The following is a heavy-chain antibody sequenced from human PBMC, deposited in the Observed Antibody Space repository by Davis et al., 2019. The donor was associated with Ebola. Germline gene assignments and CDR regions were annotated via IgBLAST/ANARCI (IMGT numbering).Heavy chain of an antibody. CDR2: INHSGST. Sequence: PSETLSLTCAVYGGSFSGYYWSWIRQPPGKGLEWIGEINHSGSTNYDPSLKSRVTISVDTSKNQFSLKLSSVTAADTAVYYCARGRKLSDFWSGYYTPSFDYWGQGTLVTVSS. CDR3: ARGRKLSDFWSGYYTPSFDY. V-gene: IGHV4-34*01. D-gene: IGHD3-3*01. J-gene: IGHJ4*02. CDR1: GGSFSGYY.